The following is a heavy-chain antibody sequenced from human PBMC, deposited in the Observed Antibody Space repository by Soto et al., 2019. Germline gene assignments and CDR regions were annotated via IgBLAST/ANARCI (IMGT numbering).Heavy chain of an antibody. CDR2: IDPGSGNP. V-gene: IGHV1-3*01. CDR3: TRDLNGGNPFDY. J-gene: IGHJ4*02. CDR1: GYTLTNYA. D-gene: IGHD2-8*01. Sequence: QVQLVQSGAEVKKPGASVRVSCKASGYTLTNYAIHWVRQAAGQRLEWLAWIDPGSGNPTYSQKLQGRITLSRDNSASTFYMDLSSLTSEDTAVYFCTRDLNGGNPFDYWGQGTLVTVSS.